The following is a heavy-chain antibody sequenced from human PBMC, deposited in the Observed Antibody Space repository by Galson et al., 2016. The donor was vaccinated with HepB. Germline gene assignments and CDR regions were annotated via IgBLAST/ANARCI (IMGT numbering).Heavy chain of an antibody. CDR1: GVTVSNNY. J-gene: IGHJ6*02. V-gene: IGHV3-66*02. D-gene: IGHD4-11*01. Sequence: SLRLSCAASGVTVSNNYMSWVRQAPGRGLEWVSVIYSGGETYYADSVKGRFTISRDNSNNTLFLEMTSLTIEDTAVYYCAREQTTVTTNFGMSVWGQGTTVTVSS. CDR2: IYSGGET. CDR3: AREQTTVTTNFGMSV.